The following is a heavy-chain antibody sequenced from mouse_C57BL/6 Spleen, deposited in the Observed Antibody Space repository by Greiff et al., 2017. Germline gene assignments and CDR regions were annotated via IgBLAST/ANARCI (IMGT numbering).Heavy chain of an antibody. Sequence: QVQLQQPGAELVRPGSSVKLSCKASGYTFTSYWMHWVKQRPIQGLEWIGNIDPSDSETHYNQKFKSKATLTVDKPSSTAYMQLSSLTSEDSAVYYCARLPALYDGYYEGFDYWGQGTTLTVSS. CDR1: GYTFTSYW. V-gene: IGHV1-52*01. J-gene: IGHJ2*01. CDR2: IDPSDSET. D-gene: IGHD2-3*01. CDR3: ARLPALYDGYYEGFDY.